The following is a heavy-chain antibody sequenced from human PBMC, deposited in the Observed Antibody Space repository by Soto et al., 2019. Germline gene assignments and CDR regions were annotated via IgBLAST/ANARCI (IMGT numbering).Heavy chain of an antibody. CDR1: GFTFSSYW. V-gene: IGHV3-74*01. D-gene: IGHD3-10*01. CDR3: ARDRDGRPGYYFDY. CDR2: INSDGSST. Sequence: EVQLVESGGGLVQPGGSLRLSCAASGFTFSSYWMHWVRQAPGKRLVWVSRINSDGSSTSYADSVKGRFTISRDNAKNTLYLQMNSLRAEDTAVYYCARDRDGRPGYYFDYWGQGTLVTVSS. J-gene: IGHJ4*02.